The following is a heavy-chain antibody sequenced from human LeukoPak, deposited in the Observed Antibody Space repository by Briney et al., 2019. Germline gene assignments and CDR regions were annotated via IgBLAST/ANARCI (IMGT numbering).Heavy chain of an antibody. V-gene: IGHV4-39*07. J-gene: IGHJ5*02. CDR2: VNDAGSA. CDR3: AREPDA. Sequence: SESLSLTCSVSGGSISGSRYYWGWIRQPPAKGLEWVATVNDAGSALYNPSLRSRTTISVDSSKNQFSLRLTSVTAADTAVYYCAREPDAWGQGTLVSVSS. CDR1: GGSISGSRYY.